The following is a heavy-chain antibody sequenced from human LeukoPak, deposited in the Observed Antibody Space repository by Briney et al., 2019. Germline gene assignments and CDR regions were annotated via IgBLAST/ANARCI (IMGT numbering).Heavy chain of an antibody. Sequence: SETLSLTCTVSGGSISSYYWSWIRQPPGKGLEWIGYIYYSGSTNYNPSLKSRVTISLDTSKNQLSLKLTSVTAADTAVYYCARDGGFSWVYFGYWGQGTLVTVSS. CDR3: ARDGGFSWVYFGY. CDR1: GGSISSYY. V-gene: IGHV4-59*01. J-gene: IGHJ4*02. D-gene: IGHD5-18*01. CDR2: IYYSGST.